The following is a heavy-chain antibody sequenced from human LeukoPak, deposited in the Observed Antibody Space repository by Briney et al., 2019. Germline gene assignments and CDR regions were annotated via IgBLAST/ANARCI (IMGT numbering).Heavy chain of an antibody. Sequence: GGSLRLSCAASGFTFDDYAMHWVRQAPGKGLEWVSLISGDGGSTYYADSVKGRFTISRDNSKNSLYLQMNSLRTEDTALYYCAKTRAYSYGNWFDPWGQGTLVTVSS. CDR1: GFTFDDYA. V-gene: IGHV3-43*02. CDR3: AKTRAYSYGNWFDP. D-gene: IGHD5-18*01. CDR2: ISGDGGST. J-gene: IGHJ5*02.